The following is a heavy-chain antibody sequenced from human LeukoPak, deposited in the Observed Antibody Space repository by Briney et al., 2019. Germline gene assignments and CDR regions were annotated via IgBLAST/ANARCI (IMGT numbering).Heavy chain of an antibody. CDR2: IYYSGST. D-gene: IGHD3-3*01. CDR1: GGSISSGDYY. Sequence: SETLSLTCNVSGGSISSGDYYWSWIRQPPGKGLEWIGYIYYSGSTYYNPSLKSRVTISVDTSKNQFSLKLSSVTAADTAVYYCAYYDFWSGDPAFDIWGQGTMVTVSS. J-gene: IGHJ3*02. CDR3: AYYDFWSGDPAFDI. V-gene: IGHV4-30-4*08.